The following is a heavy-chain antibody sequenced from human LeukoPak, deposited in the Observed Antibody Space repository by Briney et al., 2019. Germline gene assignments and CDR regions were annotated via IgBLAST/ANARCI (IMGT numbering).Heavy chain of an antibody. CDR1: GYTFNGYY. CDR2: INPNSGGT. D-gene: IGHD4-11*01. Sequence: GSVKDSCKSPGYTFNGYYLHSVRQAPGQGLEWMGWINPNSGGTNYAQKFQGRVTMTRDTSFSTAYMELSRLRSDDTAVYYCARWMTTVITPDYWGQGTLVTVSS. V-gene: IGHV1-2*02. CDR3: ARWMTTVITPDY. J-gene: IGHJ4*02.